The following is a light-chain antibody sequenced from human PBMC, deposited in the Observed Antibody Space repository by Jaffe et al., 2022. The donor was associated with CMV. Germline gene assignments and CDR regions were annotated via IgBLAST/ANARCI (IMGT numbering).Light chain of an antibody. CDR1: ILKTFY. CDR2: GKD. CDR3: SSRDFSRLHR. V-gene: IGLV3-19*01. Sequence: SSELTQDPAVSVALGQTVRITCQGDILKTFYVSWYQQKPGQAPLLVIYGKDTRPSGIPDRFSASSSGNTASLTITGAQAEDEADYYCSSRDFSRLHRFGGGTKLTVL. J-gene: IGLJ2*01.